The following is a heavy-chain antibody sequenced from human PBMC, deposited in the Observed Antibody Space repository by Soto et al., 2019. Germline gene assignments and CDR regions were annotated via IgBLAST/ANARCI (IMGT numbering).Heavy chain of an antibody. CDR2: IIPIFGTA. Sequence: QVQLVQSGAEVKKPGSSVKVSCKASGGTFSRYSISWVRQAPGQGLEWMGGIIPIFGTANSAQKFQGRVTITADESTSTAYMELSSLRSEDTAVYYCARVPGGSGWYLVYWGQGTLVTVSS. D-gene: IGHD6-19*01. J-gene: IGHJ4*02. CDR1: GGTFSRYS. V-gene: IGHV1-69*01. CDR3: ARVPGGSGWYLVY.